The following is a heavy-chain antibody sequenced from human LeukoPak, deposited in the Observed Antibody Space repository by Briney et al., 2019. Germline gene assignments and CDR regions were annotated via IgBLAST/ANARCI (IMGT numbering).Heavy chain of an antibody. V-gene: IGHV1-46*03. D-gene: IGHD3-10*01. CDR1: GYTLTELS. J-gene: IGHJ4*02. CDR3: GRSMVRGVNYYFDF. CDR2: INPSGGST. Sequence: ASVKVSCKVSGYTLTELSMHWARQAPGQGLEWMGIINPSGGSTSYAQKFQGRVTMTRDTSTSTVYMELSSLRSEDTAVYFCGRSMVRGVNYYFDFWGQGTLVTVSS.